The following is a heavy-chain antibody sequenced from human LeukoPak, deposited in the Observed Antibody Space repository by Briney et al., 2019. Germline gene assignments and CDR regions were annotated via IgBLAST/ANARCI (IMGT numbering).Heavy chain of an antibody. J-gene: IGHJ5*02. CDR3: AGQLWFGESVRFDP. V-gene: IGHV4-61*05. Sequence: SETLSLTCTVSGVSISSSSYYWSWIRQPPGKGLEWIGYIYYSGSTNYNPSLKSRVTISVDTSKNQFSLKLSSVTAADTAVYYCAGQLWFGESVRFDPWGQGTLVTVSS. CDR2: IYYSGST. D-gene: IGHD3-10*01. CDR1: GVSISSSSYY.